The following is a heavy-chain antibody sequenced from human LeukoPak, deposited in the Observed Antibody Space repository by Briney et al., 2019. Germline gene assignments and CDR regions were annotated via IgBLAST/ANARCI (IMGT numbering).Heavy chain of an antibody. V-gene: IGHV3-53*01. Sequence: GGSLRLSCAASDFSVSETYMSWVRQAPGKGLEWVSVIYAGGTTYYADSVKGRFTISRDNAKNSLYLQMNSLRAEDTAVYYCASSHSPPNWFDPWGQGTLVTVSS. CDR2: IYAGGTT. D-gene: IGHD6-13*01. CDR1: DFSVSETY. CDR3: ASSHSPPNWFDP. J-gene: IGHJ5*02.